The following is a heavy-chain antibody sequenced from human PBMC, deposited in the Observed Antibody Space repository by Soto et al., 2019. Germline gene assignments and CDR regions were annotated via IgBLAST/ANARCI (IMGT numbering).Heavy chain of an antibody. CDR2: ISAYNGNT. J-gene: IGHJ4*02. D-gene: IGHD3-16*02. V-gene: IGHV1-18*01. CDR1: GYTFTSYG. Sequence: GASVKVSCKASGYTFTSYGISWVRQAPGQGLEWMGWISAYNGNTNYAQKLQGRVTMTTDTSTSTAYMELRSLRSDDTAVYYCVFGGVIVNRPLPPFDYWGQGTLVTVSS. CDR3: VFGGVIVNRPLPPFDY.